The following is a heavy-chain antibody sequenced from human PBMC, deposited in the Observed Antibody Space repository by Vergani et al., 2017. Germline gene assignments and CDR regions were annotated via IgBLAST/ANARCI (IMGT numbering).Heavy chain of an antibody. CDR2: IYYSGST. J-gene: IGHJ4*02. D-gene: IGHD3-10*01. V-gene: IGHV4-38-2*01. CDR1: GFTFSDYY. Sequence: QVQLVESGGGLVKPGGSLRLSCAASGFTFSDYYMSWIRQAPGKGLEWIGSIYYSGSTYYNPSLKSRVTISVDTSKNQFSLKLSSVTAADTAVYYCARRTTMVRGVLEIARYYFDYWGQGTLVTVSS. CDR3: ARRTTMVRGVLEIARYYFDY.